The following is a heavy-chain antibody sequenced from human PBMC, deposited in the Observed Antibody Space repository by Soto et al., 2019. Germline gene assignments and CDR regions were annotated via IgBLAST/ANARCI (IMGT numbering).Heavy chain of an antibody. CDR1: GGSISSGGYS. Sequence: QLQLQESGSGLVKPSQTLSLTCAVSGGSISSGGYSWSWIRQPPGKGLEWIGYIYHSGSTYYNPSLKSRVTISVDRSKNQFSLKLSSVTAADTAVYYCARAIAACRGSSGWYWFDPWGQGTLVTVSS. CDR3: ARAIAACRGSSGWYWFDP. V-gene: IGHV4-30-2*01. CDR2: IYHSGST. D-gene: IGHD6-19*01. J-gene: IGHJ5*02.